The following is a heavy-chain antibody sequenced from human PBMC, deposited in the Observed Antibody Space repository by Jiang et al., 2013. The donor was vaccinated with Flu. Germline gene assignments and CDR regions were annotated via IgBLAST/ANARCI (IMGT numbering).Heavy chain of an antibody. CDR1: GGSISSDGYS. Sequence: GSGLVKPSETLSLTCAVSGGSISSDGYSWSWFRQPPGKGLEWIGYIFHGGRPYYNPSLKSRVTFSVDRSKKQFSLNLTSVTAADTAVYYCARWANYDFFRXFDPWGQGTLVTVSS. CDR3: ARWANYDFFRXFDP. V-gene: IGHV4-30-2*01. D-gene: IGHD3-3*01. CDR2: IFHGGRP. J-gene: IGHJ5*02.